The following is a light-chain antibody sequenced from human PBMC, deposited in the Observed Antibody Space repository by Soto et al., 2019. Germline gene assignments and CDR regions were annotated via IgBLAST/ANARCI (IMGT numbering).Light chain of an antibody. J-gene: IGKJ2*01. CDR3: QQNYIIPYT. CDR2: AAS. V-gene: IGKV1-39*01. CDR1: QSIITY. Sequence: DIQMTQSPSSLSASVGDRITITCRASQSIITYLNWFQQKPGKAPKLLIYAASSLQSGVPSRFSGSGSGTDFTLTISSLQPEDFATYYCQQNYIIPYTFGQGTKLQIK.